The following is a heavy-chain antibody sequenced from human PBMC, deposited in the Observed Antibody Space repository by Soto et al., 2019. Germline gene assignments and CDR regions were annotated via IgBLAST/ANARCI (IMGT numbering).Heavy chain of an antibody. CDR1: GYSFTDYY. CDR3: AKDPNIVVGTGGLDV. CDR2: INPSSGAT. D-gene: IGHD2-21*01. V-gene: IGHV1-2*02. Sequence: ASVKVSCKASGYSFTDYYIHWVRQAPGQGLEWMGWINPSSGATKYAQNFQGRVTMTRVTSIRTAYIVLGSLRSGDTALYYCAKDPNIVVGTGGLDVWGQGTTVTVSS. J-gene: IGHJ6*02.